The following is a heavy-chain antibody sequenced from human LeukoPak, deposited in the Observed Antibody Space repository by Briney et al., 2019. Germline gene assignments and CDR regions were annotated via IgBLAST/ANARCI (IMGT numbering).Heavy chain of an antibody. D-gene: IGHD2-15*01. V-gene: IGHV1-69*01. CDR3: ARAYCSGGSCYEYYYYYYGMDV. CDR1: GGTFSSYA. CDR2: IIPIFGTA. Sequence: GASVKVSCKASGGTFSSYAISWARQAPGQGLEWMGGIIPIFGTANYAQKFQGRVTITADESTSTAYMELSSLRSEDTAVYYCARAYCSGGSCYEYYYYYYGMDVWGKGTTVTVSS. J-gene: IGHJ6*04.